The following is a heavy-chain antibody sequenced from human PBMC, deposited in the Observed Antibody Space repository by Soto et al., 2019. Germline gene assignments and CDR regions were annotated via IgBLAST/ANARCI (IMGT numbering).Heavy chain of an antibody. CDR3: ARESRYCSGGSCYFLPGIDY. V-gene: IGHV1-69*12. D-gene: IGHD2-15*01. J-gene: IGHJ4*02. CDR1: GGTFSSYA. CDR2: IIPIFGTA. Sequence: QVQLVQSGAEVKKPGSSVKVSCKASGGTFSSYAISWVRQAPGQGLEWMGGIIPIFGTANYAQKFQGRVTITADESTSTDYMEMSSLRSADTAVYYCARESRYCSGGSCYFLPGIDYWGQGTLVTVSS.